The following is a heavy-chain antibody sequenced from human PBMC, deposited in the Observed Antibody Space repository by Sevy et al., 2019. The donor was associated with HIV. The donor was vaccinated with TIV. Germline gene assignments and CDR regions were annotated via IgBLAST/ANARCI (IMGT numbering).Heavy chain of an antibody. V-gene: IGHV3-20*04. CDR3: ARVSWGAAPPSVAGTSDYYYGMDV. CDR1: GFTFDDYG. J-gene: IGHJ6*02. D-gene: IGHD6-19*01. Sequence: GGSLRLSCAASGFTFDDYGMSWVRQAPGKGLEWVSGINWNGGSTGYADSVKDRFTISRDNAKNSLYLQMNSLRAEDTALYYCARVSWGAAPPSVAGTSDYYYGMDVWGQGTTVTVSS. CDR2: INWNGGST.